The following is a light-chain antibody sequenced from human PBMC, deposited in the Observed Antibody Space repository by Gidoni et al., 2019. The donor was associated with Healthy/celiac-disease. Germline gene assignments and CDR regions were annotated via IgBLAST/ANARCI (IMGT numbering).Light chain of an antibody. J-gene: IGKJ1*01. Sequence: EIVLTQSPATLSLSPGERATLSCRASQSVSSYLAWYQQKPGQAPRLLIYDASNRATGIPARFSGSGSGTDFTLTISSPEPEDFAVYYCQQRSNWRTTFGQXTKVEIK. CDR3: QQRSNWRTT. CDR1: QSVSSY. V-gene: IGKV3-11*01. CDR2: DAS.